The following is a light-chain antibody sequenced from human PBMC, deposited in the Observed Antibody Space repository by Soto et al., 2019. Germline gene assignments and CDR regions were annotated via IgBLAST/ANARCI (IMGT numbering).Light chain of an antibody. CDR2: GAS. CDR1: QSVSSTS. CDR3: QQYGTSPQT. Sequence: EIVLMQSPGALSLTTGERATLSCRASQSVSSTSLAWYQQKPGHAPRLLIYGASSRATGIPDRFSGSGSGTDFILTISRLEPEDFAVYSCQQYGTSPQTFGQGTKVDIK. V-gene: IGKV3-20*01. J-gene: IGKJ1*01.